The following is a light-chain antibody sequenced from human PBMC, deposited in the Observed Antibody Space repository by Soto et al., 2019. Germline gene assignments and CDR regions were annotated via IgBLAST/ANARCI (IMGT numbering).Light chain of an antibody. CDR2: GAS. CDR1: QRVDDSH. CDR3: QQYRMSPNT. Sequence: EIVLTQSQDTLSLSPGERATLSCRASQRVDDSHLAWYQLRPGQAPRLLIYGASTRATGIPDRFSGSGSGTDFSLTIRGLKPEDFAVYYCQQYRMSPNTFGHGTRLAIK. J-gene: IGKJ5*01. V-gene: IGKV3-20*01.